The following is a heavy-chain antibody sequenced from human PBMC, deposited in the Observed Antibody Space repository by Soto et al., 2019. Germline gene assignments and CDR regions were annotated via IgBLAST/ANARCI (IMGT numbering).Heavy chain of an antibody. CDR1: GFSFNNYG. D-gene: IGHD6-13*01. J-gene: IGHJ3*01. CDR3: AKDQGIAASHGID. V-gene: IGHV3-30*18. CDR2: ISNDGSDK. Sequence: PGGSLRLSCAASGFSFNNYGMHWVRQAPGKGLEWVAVISNDGSDKYYADSVKGRLTISRDNSKNTAYLQMNSLRAEDTAVYYCAKDQGIAASHGIDWGQGTMVTVSS.